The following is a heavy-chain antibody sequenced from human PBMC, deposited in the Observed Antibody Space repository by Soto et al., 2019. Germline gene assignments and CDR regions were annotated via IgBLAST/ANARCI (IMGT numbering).Heavy chain of an antibody. V-gene: IGHV3-21*01. D-gene: IGHD4-17*01. CDR1: GFTFSSYS. J-gene: IGHJ6*02. CDR2: ISSSSSYI. CDR3: ARDSDYGGSVSATYRSSYYYYGMDV. Sequence: EVQLVESGGGLVKPGGSLRLSCAASGFTFSSYSMNWVRQAPGKGLEWVSSISSSSSYIYYADSVKGRFTISRDNAKNSLYLQMNSLRAADTAVDYCARDSDYGGSVSATYRSSYYYYGMDVWGQGTTVTVSS.